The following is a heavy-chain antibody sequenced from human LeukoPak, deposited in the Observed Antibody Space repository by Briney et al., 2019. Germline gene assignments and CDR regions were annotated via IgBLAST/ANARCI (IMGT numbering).Heavy chain of an antibody. Sequence: GASVKVSCKASGYTFTVYYMHWVRQAPGQGLEWMGWINPNSGGTNYAQKFQGRVTMTRDTSISTAYMELSRLRSDDTAVYYCARDGQYYDILTGYYPNPFPYYYYMDVWGKGTTVTISS. V-gene: IGHV1-2*02. J-gene: IGHJ6*03. CDR2: INPNSGGT. D-gene: IGHD3-9*01. CDR3: ARDGQYYDILTGYYPNPFPYYYYMDV. CDR1: GYTFTVYY.